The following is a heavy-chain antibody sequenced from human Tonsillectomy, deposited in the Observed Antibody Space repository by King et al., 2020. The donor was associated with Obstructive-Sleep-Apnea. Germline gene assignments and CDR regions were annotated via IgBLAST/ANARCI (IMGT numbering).Heavy chain of an antibody. Sequence: VQLVESGGGLVQPGGSLRLSCAASGFTVSSNYMSWVRQAPGKGLEWVSVIYSGGSTYYADSVKGRFTISRDNSKNTLYLQMNSLRAEDTAVYYCGREKRDYGDYDPYYYYYYGMDVWGQGTTVTVSS. CDR2: IYSGGST. CDR3: GREKRDYGDYDPYYYYYYGMDV. J-gene: IGHJ6*02. CDR1: GFTVSSNY. V-gene: IGHV3-66*01. D-gene: IGHD4-17*01.